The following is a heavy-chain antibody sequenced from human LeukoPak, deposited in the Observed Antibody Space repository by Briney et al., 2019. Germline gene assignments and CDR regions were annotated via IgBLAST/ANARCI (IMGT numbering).Heavy chain of an antibody. CDR2: INPSGGDT. V-gene: IGHV1-46*01. Sequence: GASVKVSCKASGYTFTSYGISWGRQAPGHGLEWMGMINPSGGDTSYTQKFQGRLTMTRDTSTSTVYMELSSLSSEDTAVYYCARGTDSWGQGTLVTVSS. J-gene: IGHJ4*02. CDR3: ARGTDS. CDR1: GYTFTSYG.